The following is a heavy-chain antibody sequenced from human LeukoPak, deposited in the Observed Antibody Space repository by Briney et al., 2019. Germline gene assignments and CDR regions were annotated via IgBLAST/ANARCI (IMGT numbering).Heavy chain of an antibody. V-gene: IGHV4-34*01. CDR3: ARDRFDDSSGYYYHYYYYMDV. CDR1: GGSFSGYY. CDR2: IYYLGNT. Sequence: SETLSLTCAVYGGSFSGYYWGWIRQPPGKGLEWIGSIYYLGNTDYNPSLKSRVTISVDTSKNQFSLRLSSVTAADTAVYYCARDRFDDSSGYYYHYYYYMDVWGKGTTVTVSS. J-gene: IGHJ6*03. D-gene: IGHD3-22*01.